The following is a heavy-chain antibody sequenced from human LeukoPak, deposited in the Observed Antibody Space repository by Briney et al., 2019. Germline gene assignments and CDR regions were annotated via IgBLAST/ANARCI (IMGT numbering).Heavy chain of an antibody. D-gene: IGHD6-25*01. J-gene: IGHJ3*02. Sequence: GASVKVSCKASGYPFTGYYMHWVRQAPGQGLEWMAWINPNSGGTNYAQKFQGGVTVTRDTSISTAYMELSRLRSDDTAVYYCARYGFSSVWQGGWHAFDIWGQGTTVTVSS. CDR3: ARYGFSSVWQGGWHAFDI. CDR2: INPNSGGT. V-gene: IGHV1-2*02. CDR1: GYPFTGYY.